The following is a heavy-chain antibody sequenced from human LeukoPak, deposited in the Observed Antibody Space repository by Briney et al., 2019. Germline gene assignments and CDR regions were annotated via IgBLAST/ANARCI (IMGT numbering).Heavy chain of an antibody. V-gene: IGHV3-15*01. CDR1: GFTFSNAW. J-gene: IGHJ4*02. CDR3: TTGTTRTTGFDY. CDR2: IKSKTDGGTT. Sequence: GGSLRLSCAASGFTFSNAWMSWVRQAPGKGLEWVGRIKSKTDGGTTDYAAPVKGRFTISRDDSKNTLYLQMNSLKTEDTAVYYCTTGTTRTTGFDYWGQGTLVTVSS. D-gene: IGHD1-1*01.